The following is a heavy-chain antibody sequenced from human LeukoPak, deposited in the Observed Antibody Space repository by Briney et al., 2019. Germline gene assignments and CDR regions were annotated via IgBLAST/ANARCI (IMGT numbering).Heavy chain of an antibody. Sequence: SETLSLTCIVSGGSVSSSSYYWAWMRQPPGKGLEWIGSIFYSGNTFHNPSLKSRVTMSVDTFRNQFSLKLSSVSAADTAVYFCARHTSRDPHFDSGGQGTLVTVSS. CDR2: IFYSGNT. D-gene: IGHD3-3*01. CDR3: ARHTSRDPHFDS. J-gene: IGHJ4*02. V-gene: IGHV4-39*01. CDR1: GGSVSSSSYY.